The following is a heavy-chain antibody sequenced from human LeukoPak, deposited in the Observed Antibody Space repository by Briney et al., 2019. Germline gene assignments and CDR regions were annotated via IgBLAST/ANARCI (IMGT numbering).Heavy chain of an antibody. CDR2: IYYSGST. CDR1: GGSISNYY. J-gene: IGHJ6*03. V-gene: IGHV4-59*01. Sequence: SETLSLTCTVSGGSISNYYWNWIRQPPGKGLEWIGDIYYSGSTNYNPSLKSRVTISVDTSKNQFSLKLSSVTAADTAVYYCARAAGYCSGGSCYYYYYYMDVWGKGTTVTVSS. D-gene: IGHD2-15*01. CDR3: ARAAGYCSGGSCYYYYYYMDV.